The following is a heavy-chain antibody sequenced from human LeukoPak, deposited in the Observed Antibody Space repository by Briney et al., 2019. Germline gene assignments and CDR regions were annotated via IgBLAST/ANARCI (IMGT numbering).Heavy chain of an antibody. CDR1: GFTFSNYA. V-gene: IGHV3-66*04. J-gene: IGHJ6*03. D-gene: IGHD4-17*01. CDR3: AKPANYGDYVRYYYYMDV. CDR2: IYSGGST. Sequence: GGSLRLSCAASGFTFSNYAMSWVRHAPEKGLEWVSVIYSGGSTYYVDSVKGRFTISRDNSKNTLYLQMNSLRAEDTAVYYCAKPANYGDYVRYYYYMDVWGKGTTVTVSS.